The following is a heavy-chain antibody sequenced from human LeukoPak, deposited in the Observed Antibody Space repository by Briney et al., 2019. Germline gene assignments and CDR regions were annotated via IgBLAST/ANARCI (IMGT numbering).Heavy chain of an antibody. J-gene: IGHJ4*02. V-gene: IGHV1-24*01. CDR2: FDPEDGET. CDR1: GYTLTELS. CDR3: ATLHSSHAMVRGPFDY. D-gene: IGHD3-10*01. Sequence: ASVKVSCKVSGYTLTELSMHWVRQAPGKGLEWMGGFDPEDGETSYAQKFQGRVTMTEDTSTDTAYMELSSLRSEDTAVYYCATLHSSHAMVRGPFDYWGQGTLVTVSS.